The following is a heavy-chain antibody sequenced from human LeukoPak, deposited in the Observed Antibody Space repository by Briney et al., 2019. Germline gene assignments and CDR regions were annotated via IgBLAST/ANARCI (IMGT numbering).Heavy chain of an antibody. CDR2: IYYSGST. CDR3: ARQYASGWFDP. Sequence: SETLSLTCTVSGGSISSYYWSWIRQPPGKGLEWIGYIYYSGSTNYNPSLKSRVTISVNTSKNQFSLKLSSVTAADTAVYYCARQYASGWFDPWGQGTLVTVSS. D-gene: IGHD2-8*01. J-gene: IGHJ5*02. V-gene: IGHV4-59*01. CDR1: GGSISSYY.